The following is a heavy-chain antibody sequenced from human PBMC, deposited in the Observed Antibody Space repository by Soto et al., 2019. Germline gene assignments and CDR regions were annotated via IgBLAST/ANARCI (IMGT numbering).Heavy chain of an antibody. J-gene: IGHJ4*02. D-gene: IGHD3-3*01. CDR3: ARVCELDDFC. V-gene: IGHV1-69*13. Sequence: ASGKVSGKASGGTFSSYAISWVRQAPGQGLEWMGGIIHIFGTANYAQKFQGRVTITADESTSTAYMELSSLRSEDTAVYYCARVCELDDFCWGQGTLVTVSS. CDR2: IIHIFGTA. CDR1: GGTFSSYA.